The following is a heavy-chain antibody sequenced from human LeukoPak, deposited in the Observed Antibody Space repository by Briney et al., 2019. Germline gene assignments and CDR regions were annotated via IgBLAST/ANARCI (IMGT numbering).Heavy chain of an antibody. J-gene: IGHJ4*02. V-gene: IGHV3-48*04. Sequence: GGSLRLSCAASGFTFSSYWMHWVRQAPGKGLEWVSYISSSGSTIYYADSVKGRFTISRDNAKNSLYLQMNSLRAEDTAVYYCARDFTGSGCDYWGQGTLVTVSS. CDR3: ARDFTGSGCDY. CDR2: ISSSGSTI. CDR1: GFTFSSYW. D-gene: IGHD5-12*01.